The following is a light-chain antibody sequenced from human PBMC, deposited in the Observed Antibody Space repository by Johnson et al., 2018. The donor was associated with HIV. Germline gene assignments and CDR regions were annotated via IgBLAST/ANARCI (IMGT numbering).Light chain of an antibody. CDR2: DNN. V-gene: IGLV1-51*01. Sequence: QSVLTQPPSVSAAPGQKVTISCSGSSSNIGNNYISWYQQLPGRAPKLLIYDNNKRPSGIPDRFSGSKSGTSATLGITGLQTGDEADYYCGSWDNSLRTAFCGTGTKCTVL. J-gene: IGLJ1*01. CDR3: GSWDNSLRTAF. CDR1: SSNIGNNY.